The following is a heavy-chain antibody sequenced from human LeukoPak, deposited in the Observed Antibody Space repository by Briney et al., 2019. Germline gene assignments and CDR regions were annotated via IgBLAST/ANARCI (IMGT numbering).Heavy chain of an antibody. Sequence: ASVKVSCKASGYTFTDYSMHWVRQAPGQGLEWMGWINPNSGDTDYAQKFQGRVTMTRDTSISTAYLEVSRLTSDDTAEYFCARDAIAAAGAGAWGQGTLVTVPS. J-gene: IGHJ4*02. CDR3: ARDAIAAAGAGA. CDR2: INPNSGDT. CDR1: GYTFTDYS. V-gene: IGHV1-2*02. D-gene: IGHD6-13*01.